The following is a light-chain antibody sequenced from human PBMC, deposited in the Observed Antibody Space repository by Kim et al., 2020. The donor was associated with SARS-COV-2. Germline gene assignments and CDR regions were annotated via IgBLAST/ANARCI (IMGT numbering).Light chain of an antibody. Sequence: EAGGDRVTSNGRASQGMSNWLAGYQQKPGKAPKLLIYDASSLQSGVPPRFSGSGSGTDFTRTISSLLPEDLATYYCQQAYSFPLTFGGGTKVEI. CDR1: QGMSNW. CDR2: DAS. CDR3: QQAYSFPLT. V-gene: IGKV1-12*01. J-gene: IGKJ4*01.